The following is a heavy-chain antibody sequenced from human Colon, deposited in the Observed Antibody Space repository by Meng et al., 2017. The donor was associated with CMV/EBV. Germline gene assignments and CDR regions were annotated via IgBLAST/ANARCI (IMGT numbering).Heavy chain of an antibody. D-gene: IGHD6-13*01. CDR2: INHSGST. CDR3: ASSIAAADPYGMDV. J-gene: IGHJ6*02. CDR1: GGSFSGYY. V-gene: IGHV4-34*01. Sequence: SEILSSTCVVYGGSFSGYYWSWIRQPPGKGLEWIGEINHSGSTNYNPSLKSRVTISVDTSKNQFSLNLSSVTAADTAVYYCASSIAAADPYGMDVWGQGTTVTVSS.